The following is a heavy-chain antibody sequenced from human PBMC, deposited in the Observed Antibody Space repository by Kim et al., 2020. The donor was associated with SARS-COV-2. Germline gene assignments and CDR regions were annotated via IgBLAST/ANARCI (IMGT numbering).Heavy chain of an antibody. CDR1: GFTFSNAW. J-gene: IGHJ4*02. CDR2: IKSKTDGGTT. CDR3: TTDPALLLWFGELWDHFDY. Sequence: GGSLRLSCAASGFTFSNAWMSWVRQAPGKGLEWVGRIKSKTDGGTTDYAAPVKGRFTISRDDSKNTLYLQMNSLKTEDTAVYYCTTDPALLLWFGELWDHFDYWGQGTLVTVSS. V-gene: IGHV3-15*01. D-gene: IGHD3-10*01.